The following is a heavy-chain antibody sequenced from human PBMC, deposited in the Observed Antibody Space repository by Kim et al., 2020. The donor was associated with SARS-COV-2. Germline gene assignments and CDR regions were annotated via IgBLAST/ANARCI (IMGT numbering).Heavy chain of an antibody. D-gene: IGHD6-19*01. V-gene: IGHV3-43*02. Sequence: GGSLRLSCAASGFTFDHSAMHWVRQVPGKGLEWVSLISVNGETKYYADSVKGRFTISIDNSKNSLYLQMNSLRTEDTALYYCVRASGWLPRYWCQGTLVTVSS. CDR1: GFTFDHSA. CDR2: ISVNGETK. CDR3: VRASGWLPRY. J-gene: IGHJ4*02.